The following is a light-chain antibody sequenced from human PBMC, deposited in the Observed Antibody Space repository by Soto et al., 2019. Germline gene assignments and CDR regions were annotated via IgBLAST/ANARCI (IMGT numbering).Light chain of an antibody. CDR3: QQYGSSPRFT. Sequence: EIVLTQSPGTLSLSPGERATLSCRASQSVSSSYLAWYQQKPGQAPRLLIYGASSRATGIPDRFSGSGSGTDFTLTISRLEPEDFAVYYCQQYGSSPRFTFGXGTXX. J-gene: IGKJ3*01. V-gene: IGKV3-20*01. CDR2: GAS. CDR1: QSVSSSY.